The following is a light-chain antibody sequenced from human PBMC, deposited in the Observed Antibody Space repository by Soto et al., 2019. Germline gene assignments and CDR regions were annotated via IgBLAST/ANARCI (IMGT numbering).Light chain of an antibody. CDR3: QQYNTWPLT. CDR2: GAS. Sequence: ETVMSQSPVTMSVSPGDRAPRSCRASQSIASSLAWYQQKPGQAPRLLIYGASTRAAGVPARFWGSGSGTEFTLTIARLQSEEVAVYFSQQYNTWPLTFGKGTKEEL. J-gene: IGKJ1*01. CDR1: QSIASS. V-gene: IGKV3-15*01.